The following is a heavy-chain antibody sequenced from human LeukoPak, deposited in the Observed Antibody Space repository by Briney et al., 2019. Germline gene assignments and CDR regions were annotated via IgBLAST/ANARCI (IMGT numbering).Heavy chain of an antibody. D-gene: IGHD3-16*02. CDR3: ARDSYIVGAFDI. Sequence: PSETLSLTCTVSGGSISSYYWSWIRRPPGKGLEWIGYIYYSGSTNYNPSLKSRVTISVDTSKNQFSVKLSSVTAADTAVYYCARDSYIVGAFDIWGQGTMVTVSS. J-gene: IGHJ3*02. V-gene: IGHV4-59*01. CDR2: IYYSGST. CDR1: GGSISSYY.